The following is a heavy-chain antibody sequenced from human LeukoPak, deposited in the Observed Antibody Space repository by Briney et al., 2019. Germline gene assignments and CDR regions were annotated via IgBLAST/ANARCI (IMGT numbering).Heavy chain of an antibody. D-gene: IGHD3-22*01. V-gene: IGHV1-69*05. CDR2: IIPIFGTA. Sequence: SVKVSCKASGGTFSSYAISWVRQAPGQGLEWMGGIIPIFGTANYAQKFQGRVTITTDESTSTAYMELSCLRSEDTAVYYCARHYDSSGYSLTAFDYWGQGTLVTVSS. J-gene: IGHJ4*02. CDR3: ARHYDSSGYSLTAFDY. CDR1: GGTFSSYA.